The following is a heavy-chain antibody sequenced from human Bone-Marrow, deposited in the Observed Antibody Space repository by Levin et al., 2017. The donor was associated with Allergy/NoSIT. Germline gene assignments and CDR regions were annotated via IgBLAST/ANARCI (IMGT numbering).Heavy chain of an antibody. J-gene: IGHJ5*02. CDR3: ARGVEQYDRNTSQFWGGFWYDP. V-gene: IGHV4-34*01. CDR1: GGSFSVYY. CDR2: INHRGST. Sequence: SQTLSLPCAVFGGSFSVYYWSWFRQAPGKGLEWIGEINHRGSTRYNPTLKSRVTISVDTSKNQFSLKLTSVTAADTAVYYCARGVEQYDRNTSQFWGGFWYDPWGQGTLVTVSS. D-gene: IGHD2-2*01.